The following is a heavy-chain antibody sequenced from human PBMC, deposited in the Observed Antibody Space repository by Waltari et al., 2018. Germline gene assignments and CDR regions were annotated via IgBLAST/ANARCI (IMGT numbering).Heavy chain of an antibody. Sequence: QVQLVQSGAEVKKPGSSVKVSCKASGGTFSSYAISWVRQAPGQGLEWMGRIIPIFGTANYAQKFQGRVTITADKSTSTAYMELSSLRSEDTAVYYCARSNIRSSPVDIVVVVAAFDAFDIWGQGTMVTVSS. V-gene: IGHV1-69*08. CDR1: GGTFSSYA. D-gene: IGHD2-15*01. CDR3: ARSNIRSSPVDIVVVVAAFDAFDI. CDR2: IIPIFGTA. J-gene: IGHJ3*02.